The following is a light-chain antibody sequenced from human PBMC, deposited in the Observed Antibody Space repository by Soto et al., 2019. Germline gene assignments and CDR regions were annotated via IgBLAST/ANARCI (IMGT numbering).Light chain of an antibody. CDR1: SSDVGGYNY. V-gene: IGLV2-14*01. Sequence: QSALTQPASVSGSPGQSITISCTGTSSDVGGYNYVSWYQQHPGKAPKLMIYEVSNRPSGVSNRFSGSKSGNTASRTISGLQADDEADYYCSSYTSSSTWVFGGGTKLTVL. CDR2: EVS. CDR3: SSYTSSSTWV. J-gene: IGLJ3*02.